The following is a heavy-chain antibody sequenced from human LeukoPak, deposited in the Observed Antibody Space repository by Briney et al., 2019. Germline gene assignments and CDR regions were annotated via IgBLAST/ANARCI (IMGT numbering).Heavy chain of an antibody. J-gene: IGHJ4*02. CDR1: GFTFDDYG. D-gene: IGHD3-3*01. CDR2: INWNGGST. CDR3: AKDGWRGLRDY. V-gene: IGHV3-20*04. Sequence: GGSLRLSCAASGFTFDDYGMSWVRQAPGKGLEWVSGINWNGGSTGYADSVKGRFTISRDNSKKTLYLQMNSLRTEDTAVYYCAKDGWRGLRDYWGQGTLVTVSS.